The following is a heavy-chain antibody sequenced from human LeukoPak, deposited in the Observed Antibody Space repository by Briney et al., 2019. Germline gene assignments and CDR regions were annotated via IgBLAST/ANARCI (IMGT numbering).Heavy chain of an antibody. J-gene: IGHJ6*03. CDR2: ISSSSSYI. D-gene: IGHD3/OR15-3a*01. V-gene: IGHV3-21*01. CDR1: GFTFSSYE. CDR3: ARGVGWTGNGGYYMDV. Sequence: GGSLRLSCAASGFTFSSYEMNWVRQAPGKGLEWVSSISSSSSYIYYADSVKGRFTISRDNAKNSLYLQMNSLRAEDTAVYYCARGVGWTGNGGYYMDVWGKGTTVTVSS.